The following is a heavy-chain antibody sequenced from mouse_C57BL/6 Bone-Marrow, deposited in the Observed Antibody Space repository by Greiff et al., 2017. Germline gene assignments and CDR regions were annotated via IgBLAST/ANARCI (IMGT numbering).Heavy chain of an antibody. CDR2: ISSGSSTI. Sequence: EVQLVESGGGLVKPGGSLTLSCAASGFTFSDYGMHWVRQAPETGLEWVAYISSGSSTIYYADTVKGRFTISRDNAKNTLFLQMTSLRSEDTAMYYCAITTVPYWYFDVWGTGTTVTVSS. CDR3: AITTVPYWYFDV. V-gene: IGHV5-17*01. CDR1: GFTFSDYG. D-gene: IGHD1-1*01. J-gene: IGHJ1*03.